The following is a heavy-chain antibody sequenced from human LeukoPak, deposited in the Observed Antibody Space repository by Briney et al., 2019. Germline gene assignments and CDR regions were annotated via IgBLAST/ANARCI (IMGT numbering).Heavy chain of an antibody. CDR2: IYPGDSDT. V-gene: IGHV5-51*01. CDR3: ARPYATNYFDRNSY. CDR1: GYSFTTYW. Sequence: GESLKISCRGSGYSFTTYWIGWVRQMPGKGLEWMGIIYPGDSDTRYSPSFQGQVTISADKSISTAYLQWSSLKASDTAIYYCARPYATNYFDRNSYWGQGTLVTVSS. D-gene: IGHD3-22*01. J-gene: IGHJ4*02.